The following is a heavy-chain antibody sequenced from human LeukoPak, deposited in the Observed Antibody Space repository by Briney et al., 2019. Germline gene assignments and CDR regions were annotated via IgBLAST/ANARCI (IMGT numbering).Heavy chain of an antibody. CDR3: ARELVWFGELSHAFDI. J-gene: IGHJ3*02. CDR1: GGSISSGSYY. CDR2: IYTSGST. D-gene: IGHD3-10*01. Sequence: PSETLSLTCTVSGGSISSGSYYWSWIRQPAGKGLEWIGRIYTSGSTNYNPSLKSRVTISVDTSKNQFSLKLSSVTAADTAVYYCARELVWFGELSHAFDIWGQGTMVTVSS. V-gene: IGHV4-61*02.